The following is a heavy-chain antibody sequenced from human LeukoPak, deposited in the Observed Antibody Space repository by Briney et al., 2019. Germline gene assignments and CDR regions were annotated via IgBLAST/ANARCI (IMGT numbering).Heavy chain of an antibody. CDR3: AKTPLYYDFWSGYYPPDY. V-gene: IGHV3-53*01. CDR2: IYAGDST. D-gene: IGHD3-3*01. J-gene: IGHJ4*02. Sequence: PGGSLRLSCAASGFSVSSSYISWVRQAPGKGLEWVSVIYAGDSTYYADSVKGRFIISRDNSKNTLYLQMNSLRAEDTAVYYCAKTPLYYDFWSGYYPPDYWGQGALVTVSS. CDR1: GFSVSSSY.